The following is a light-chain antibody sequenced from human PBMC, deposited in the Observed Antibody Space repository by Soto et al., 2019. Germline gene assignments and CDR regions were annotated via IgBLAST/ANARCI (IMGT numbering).Light chain of an antibody. CDR1: QSVSSN. J-gene: IGKJ1*01. CDR3: QQYNNWPPWT. Sequence: EIVMTQSPATLSVSPGQRATLSCRASQSVSSNLAWYQQKPGQAPRLLIYGASTRATGIPTRFSGSGSGTEFTLTISSLQSEDFAVYYRQQYNNWPPWTFGQGTDVEIK. V-gene: IGKV3-15*01. CDR2: GAS.